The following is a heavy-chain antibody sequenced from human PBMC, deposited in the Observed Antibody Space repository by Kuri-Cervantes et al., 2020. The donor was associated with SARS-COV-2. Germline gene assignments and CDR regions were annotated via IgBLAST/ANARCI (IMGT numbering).Heavy chain of an antibody. V-gene: IGHV3-30*18. CDR2: ISYDGTNA. D-gene: IGHD1-26*01. J-gene: IGHJ4*02. CDR3: AKGALCEKCVISEEPFDY. Sequence: SCKASGYTFTGYYMHWVRQAPGKGLEWVAFISYDGTNAYYGDSVKGRFTISRDNSKNTLYLEMNSLRAEDTALYYCAKGALCEKCVISEEPFDYWGQGTLVTVSS. CDR1: GYTFTGYY.